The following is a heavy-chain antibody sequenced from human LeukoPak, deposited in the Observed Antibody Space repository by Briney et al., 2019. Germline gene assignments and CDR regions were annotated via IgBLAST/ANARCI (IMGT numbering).Heavy chain of an antibody. CDR2: IYHSGST. D-gene: IGHD6-13*01. V-gene: IGHV4-4*02. Sequence: PSETLSLTCAVSGGSISSSNWWSWVRQPPGKGLEWIGEIYHSGSTNYNPSLKSRVTISVDKSKNQFSLKLSSVTAADTAVYYCARGVVAAAGTDFDYWGQGTLVTVSS. CDR1: GGSISSSNW. J-gene: IGHJ4*02. CDR3: ARGVVAAAGTDFDY.